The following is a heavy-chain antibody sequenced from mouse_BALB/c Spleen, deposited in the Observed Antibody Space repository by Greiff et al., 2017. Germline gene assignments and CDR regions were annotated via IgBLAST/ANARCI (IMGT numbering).Heavy chain of an antibody. V-gene: IGHV10-1*02. Sequence: EVMLVESGGGLVQPKGSLKLSCAASGFTFNTYAMNWVRQAPGKGLEWVARIRSKSNNYATYYADSVKDRFTISRDDSQRMLYLQMNNLKTEDTAMYYCVAMMTTIDYWGQGTTLTVSS. D-gene: IGHD2-4*01. J-gene: IGHJ2*01. CDR3: VAMMTTIDY. CDR1: GFTFNTYA. CDR2: IRSKSNNYAT.